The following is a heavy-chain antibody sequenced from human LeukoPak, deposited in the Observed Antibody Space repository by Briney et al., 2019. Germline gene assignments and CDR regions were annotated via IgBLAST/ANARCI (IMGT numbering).Heavy chain of an antibody. D-gene: IGHD2/OR15-2a*01. CDR3: ARGRRAFYQTRGNRLYYYMDV. CDR1: GASFSDFH. V-gene: IGHV4-34*01. CDR2: INHN. J-gene: IGHJ6*03. Sequence: NPSETLSLTCAVYGASFSDFHWTWIRQSPGKGLEWIGEINHNNYNPSLKSRVTISLDTSKNQISLNLTSVTAADTAVYYCARGRRAFYQTRGNRLYYYMDVWGKGTTVTVSS.